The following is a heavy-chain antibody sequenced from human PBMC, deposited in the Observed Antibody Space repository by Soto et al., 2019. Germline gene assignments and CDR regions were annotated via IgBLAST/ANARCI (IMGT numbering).Heavy chain of an antibody. CDR2: IYYSGST. J-gene: IGHJ3*02. Sequence: SETLSLTCTVSGGSISSYYWSWIRQPPGKGLEWIGYIYYSGSTKYNPSLKSRVSISVDTSKNQFSLKLSSVTAADTAVYFCARRHGYGTFDIWGQGTMVTVSS. CDR3: ARRHGYGTFDI. V-gene: IGHV4-59*01. D-gene: IGHD5-18*01. CDR1: GGSISSYY.